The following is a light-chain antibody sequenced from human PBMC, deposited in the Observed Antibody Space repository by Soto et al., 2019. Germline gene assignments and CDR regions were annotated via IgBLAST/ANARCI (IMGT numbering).Light chain of an antibody. V-gene: IGKV1-33*01. CDR2: DAS. Sequence: DILLTQSPSSLSPPVVAGVTITCQASQGISNYLNWYLQKPGTAPELLIYDASNLESGVPSRFSGSGSGTSFTFTISSLQPEDIGTYYCQQYGDVPITFGQGTRLEIK. CDR1: QGISNY. CDR3: QQYGDVPIT. J-gene: IGKJ5*01.